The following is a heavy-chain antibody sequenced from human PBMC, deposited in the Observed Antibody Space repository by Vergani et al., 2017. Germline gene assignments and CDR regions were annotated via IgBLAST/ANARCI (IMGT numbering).Heavy chain of an antibody. J-gene: IGHJ4*02. Sequence: QVQLVQSGAEVKKPGSSVKVSCKASGGTVSSYTISRVRQAPGQGLEWMGRIIPLLGIANYAQKFQGRVTITADKSTSTAYMELSSLRSEDTAVYYCARVYYDSSGYDYWGQGTLVTVSS. D-gene: IGHD3-22*01. V-gene: IGHV1-69*02. CDR1: GGTVSSYT. CDR2: IIPLLGIA. CDR3: ARVYYDSSGYDY.